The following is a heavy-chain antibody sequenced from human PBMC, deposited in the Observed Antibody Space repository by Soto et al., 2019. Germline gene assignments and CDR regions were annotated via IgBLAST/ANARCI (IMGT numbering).Heavy chain of an antibody. D-gene: IGHD3-22*01. V-gene: IGHV4-31*03. CDR2: IYYSGST. CDR1: GGSISSGGYY. J-gene: IGHJ4*02. Sequence: QVQLQESGPGLVKPSQTLSLTCTVSGGSISSGGYYWSWIRQHPGKGLEWIGYIYYSGSTYYNPSLKSRVTISLETSKNQFSLKLSSVTAADTAVYYCAREIPRRNDSSGYAMDWGQGTLVTVSS. CDR3: AREIPRRNDSSGYAMD.